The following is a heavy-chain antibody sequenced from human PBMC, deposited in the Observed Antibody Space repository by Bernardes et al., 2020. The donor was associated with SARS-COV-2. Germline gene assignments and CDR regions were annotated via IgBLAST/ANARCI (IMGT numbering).Heavy chain of an antibody. CDR2: ISYDGVNK. V-gene: IGHV3-30*18. Sequence: GGSLRLSCADSELTFSSYAMHWVRQAPGKGLEWVAVISYDGVNKYYGDSVKGRFSISRDNSKKILFLQMNSLRPEDTGVYYCAKAVGIFGVVKTGGMDVWGQGSTVTVSS. CDR3: AKAVGIFGVVKTGGMDV. D-gene: IGHD3-3*01. CDR1: ELTFSSYA. J-gene: IGHJ6*02.